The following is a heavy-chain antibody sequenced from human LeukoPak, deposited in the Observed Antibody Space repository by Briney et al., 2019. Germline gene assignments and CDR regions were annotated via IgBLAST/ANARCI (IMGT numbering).Heavy chain of an antibody. V-gene: IGHV3-23*01. CDR1: GFTFSSYG. J-gene: IGHJ4*02. D-gene: IGHD1-26*01. Sequence: GGSLRLSCAASGFTFSSYGMSWVRQAPGKGLEWVSAISGSGGSTYYADSVKGQFTISRDNSKNTLYLQMNSLRAEDTAVYYCAKDPYSGSYFDYWGQGTLVTVSS. CDR3: AKDPYSGSYFDY. CDR2: ISGSGGST.